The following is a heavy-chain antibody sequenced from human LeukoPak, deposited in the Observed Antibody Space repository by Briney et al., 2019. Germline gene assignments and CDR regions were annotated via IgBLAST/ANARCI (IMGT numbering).Heavy chain of an antibody. CDR3: ARDQGGYSYGFSFYYYYYMDV. J-gene: IGHJ6*03. CDR2: INPSGGST. CDR1: GYTFTSYY. Sequence: GASVKVSCKASGYTFTSYYMHWVRQAPGQGLEWMGIINPSGGSTSYAQKFQGRVTITRNTSISTAYMELSSLRSDDTAVYYCARDQGGYSYGFSFYYYYYMDVWGKGTTVTVSS. V-gene: IGHV1-46*01. D-gene: IGHD5-18*01.